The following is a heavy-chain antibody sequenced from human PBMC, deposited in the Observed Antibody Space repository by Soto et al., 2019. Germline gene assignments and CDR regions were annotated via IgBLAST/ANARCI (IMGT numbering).Heavy chain of an antibody. V-gene: IGHV4-59*08. J-gene: IGHJ4*02. CDR1: GGSISGYN. CDR2: IYYSGST. CDR3: ARHIVEGLRYFDWLPKPYYFDY. D-gene: IGHD3-9*01. Sequence: SETLSLTCTVSGGSISGYNYNWIRQPPGQRLEWVGYIYYSGSTNYNPSLKSRVTISVDTSKNQFSLKLSSVTAADTAVYYCARHIVEGLRYFDWLPKPYYFDYWGQGTLVSVSS.